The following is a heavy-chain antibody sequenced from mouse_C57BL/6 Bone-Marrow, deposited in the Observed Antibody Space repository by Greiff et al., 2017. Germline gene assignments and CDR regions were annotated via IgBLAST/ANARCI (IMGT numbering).Heavy chain of an antibody. V-gene: IGHV14-4*01. CDR2: IDPENGDT. CDR3: ATSVLDY. J-gene: IGHJ2*01. Sequence: VQLKESGAELVRPGASVKLSCTASGYNIKDYYMHWVKQRPEQGLEWIGWIDPENGDTEYASKFQGKATITADKSSNTAYLQPCSLTSEDTAVYYCATSVLDYWGQGTTLTVSS. CDR1: GYNIKDYY.